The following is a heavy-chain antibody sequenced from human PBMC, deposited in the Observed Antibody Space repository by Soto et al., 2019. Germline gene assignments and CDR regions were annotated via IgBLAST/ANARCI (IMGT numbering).Heavy chain of an antibody. J-gene: IGHJ3*02. D-gene: IGHD3-10*01. Sequence: PGGSLRLSCSASGFTFSSFNMHWVRQAPGKGLEWVSSISGTTKYIYYGDSVKGRFTISRDNAENSMLLQMNSLRVEDTAVYYCARSVLFRGLNRAFDIWGQGTLVTVSS. CDR3: ARSVLFRGLNRAFDI. V-gene: IGHV3-21*01. CDR2: ISGTTKYI. CDR1: GFTFSSFN.